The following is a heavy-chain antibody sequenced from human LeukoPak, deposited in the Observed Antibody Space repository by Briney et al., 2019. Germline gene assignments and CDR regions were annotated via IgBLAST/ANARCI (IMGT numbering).Heavy chain of an antibody. J-gene: IGHJ5*02. D-gene: IGHD6-6*01. CDR3: ARDRNLEYSSSSGRFDP. Sequence: ASVKVSCKASGYTFTSYYMHWVRQAPGQGLEWMVIINPSGGSTNYAQKFQGRVTMTRDTSASKVYMELSSLRPEDTAEYFCARDRNLEYSSSSGRFDPWGQGTLVTVSS. V-gene: IGHV1-46*03. CDR2: INPSGGST. CDR1: GYTFTSYY.